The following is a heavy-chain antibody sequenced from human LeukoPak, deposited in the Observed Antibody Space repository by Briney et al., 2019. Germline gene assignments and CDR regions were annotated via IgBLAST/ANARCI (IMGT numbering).Heavy chain of an antibody. CDR2: IYPGDSDT. D-gene: IGHD4-17*01. V-gene: IGHV5-51*01. CDR1: GYSFTSYW. J-gene: IGHJ5*02. CDR3: ARASLTDYGDYVHWFDP. Sequence: GESLKISCKGSGYSFTSYWIGWVRQMPGKGLEWMGIIYPGDSDTRYSPSFQGQVTISADKSISPAYLQWSSLKASDTAMYYCARASLTDYGDYVHWFDPWGQGTLVTVSS.